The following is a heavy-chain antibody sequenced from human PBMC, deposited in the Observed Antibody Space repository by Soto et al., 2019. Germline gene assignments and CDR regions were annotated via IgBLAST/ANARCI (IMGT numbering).Heavy chain of an antibody. J-gene: IGHJ4*02. Sequence: ASVKVSCKASGYTFTSYGISWVRQAPGQGLEWMGWISAYNGNTNYAQKLQGRVTMTTDTSTSTAYMELRSLRSDDTAVYYCARSDTGYCSGGSCYPWYFDYWGQGTLVTVSS. V-gene: IGHV1-18*01. CDR1: GYTFTSYG. D-gene: IGHD2-15*01. CDR2: ISAYNGNT. CDR3: ARSDTGYCSGGSCYPWYFDY.